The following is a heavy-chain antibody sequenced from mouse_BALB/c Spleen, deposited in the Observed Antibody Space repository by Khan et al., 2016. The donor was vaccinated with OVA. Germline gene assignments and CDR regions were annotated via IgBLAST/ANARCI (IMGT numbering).Heavy chain of an antibody. Sequence: DVKLQESGPGLVKPSQSLSLTCTVTGYSITSGYGWNWIRQFPGNKLEWMGYISSSGSTNYNPSLKSRISITRDTSKNQFFLQLNSVTTEDTATYYCARTARIKYWGQGTTLTVSS. D-gene: IGHD1-2*01. V-gene: IGHV3-2*02. CDR2: ISSSGST. CDR3: ARTARIKY. J-gene: IGHJ2*01. CDR1: GYSITSGYG.